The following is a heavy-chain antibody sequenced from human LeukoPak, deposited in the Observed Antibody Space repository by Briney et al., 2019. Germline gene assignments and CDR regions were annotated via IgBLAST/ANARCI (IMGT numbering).Heavy chain of an antibody. CDR1: GFTFSNYG. CDR3: ARDCWDYGSGSYCGIDY. D-gene: IGHD3-10*01. J-gene: IGHJ4*02. Sequence: GGSLRLSCAASGFTFSNYGMHWVRQAPGKGLEWVAFIRYDGSNKYYADSVKGRFTISRDNAKNSLYLQMNSLRAEDTTVYYCARDCWDYGSGSYCGIDYWGQGTLVTVSS. CDR2: IRYDGSNK. V-gene: IGHV3-30*02.